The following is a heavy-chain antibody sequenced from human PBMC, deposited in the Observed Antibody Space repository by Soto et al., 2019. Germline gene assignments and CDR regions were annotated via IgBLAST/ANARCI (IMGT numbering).Heavy chain of an antibody. Sequence: ASVQVSCKVSGYTLTELSMHWVRQAPGKGLEWMGGFDPEDGETIYAQKFQGRVTMTEDTSTDTAYMELSSLRSEDTAVYYCATCLGSTYYYYGMDVWGQGTTVTVSS. V-gene: IGHV1-24*01. CDR1: GYTLTELS. CDR2: FDPEDGET. CDR3: ATCLGSTYYYYGMDV. D-gene: IGHD1-26*01. J-gene: IGHJ6*02.